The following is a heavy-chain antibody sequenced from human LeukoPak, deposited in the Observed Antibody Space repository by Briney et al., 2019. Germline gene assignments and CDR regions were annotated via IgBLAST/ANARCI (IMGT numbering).Heavy chain of an antibody. Sequence: GGSLRLSCAASGFTFSNYGINWVRQAPGKGLEWVSAISGGGGTTYYADSVKGRFTISRDNSKNTLYLQMNSLRAEDTAVYYCAKVAAAVNYDAFDIWGQGTMVTVSS. CDR3: AKVAAAVNYDAFDI. J-gene: IGHJ3*02. D-gene: IGHD2-2*01. CDR1: GFTFSNYG. CDR2: ISGGGGTT. V-gene: IGHV3-23*01.